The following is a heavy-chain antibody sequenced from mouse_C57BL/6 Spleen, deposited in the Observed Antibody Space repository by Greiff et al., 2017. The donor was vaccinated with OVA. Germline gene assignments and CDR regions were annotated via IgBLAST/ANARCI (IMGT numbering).Heavy chain of an antibody. CDR3: AKTGTGLWYFDV. CDR2: IDPSDSYT. CDR1: VYTFTSYW. V-gene: IGHV1-69*01. J-gene: IGHJ1*03. D-gene: IGHD4-1*01. Sequence: VQLQQPGAELVMPGASVKLSCKASVYTFTSYWMHWVKQRPGQGLEWIGEIDPSDSYTNYNQKFKGKSTLTVDKSSSTAYMQLSSLTSEDSAVYYCAKTGTGLWYFDVWGTGTTVTVSS.